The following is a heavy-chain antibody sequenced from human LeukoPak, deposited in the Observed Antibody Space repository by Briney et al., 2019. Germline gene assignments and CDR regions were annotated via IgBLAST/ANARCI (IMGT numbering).Heavy chain of an antibody. CDR2: IKTDGSDM. J-gene: IGHJ4*02. CDR1: GFTFSTYW. Sequence: GGSLRLSCAASGFTFSTYWMHWVRQAPGKGLEWVANIKTDGSDMRYADSVRGRFTISRDNSKNTLYLQMNSLRAEDTAVYYCARAPSGSYLDYWGQGTLVTVSS. D-gene: IGHD1-26*01. CDR3: ARAPSGSYLDY. V-gene: IGHV3-7*01.